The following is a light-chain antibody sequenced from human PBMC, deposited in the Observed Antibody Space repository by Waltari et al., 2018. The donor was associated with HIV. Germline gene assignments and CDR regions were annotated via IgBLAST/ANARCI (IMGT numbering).Light chain of an antibody. V-gene: IGKV1-5*03. CDR1: QSIGQW. CDR2: KAS. J-gene: IGKJ4*01. Sequence: DIHMNQSPSTLSASVGGRVIMTCRAKQSIGQWLAWYQQKPGKAPKLLIYKASSLEGGVPSRFSARASATEFTLTISSLQPDDFATYDCQQYSAYPLTVGGGTKVEIK. CDR3: QQYSAYPLT.